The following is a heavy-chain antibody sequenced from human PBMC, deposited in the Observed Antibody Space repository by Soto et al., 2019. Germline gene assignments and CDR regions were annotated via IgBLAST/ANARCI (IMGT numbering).Heavy chain of an antibody. CDR2: ISGSGGST. V-gene: IGHV3-23*01. CDR1: GFTFSSYA. D-gene: IGHD7-27*01. J-gene: IGHJ6*03. CDR3: AKALTYWGLNYYYYMDV. Sequence: GGSLRLSCAASGFTFSSYAMSWVRQAPGKGLEWVSAISGSGGSTNYADSVKGRFTISRDNSKNTLYLQMNSLRAEDTAVYYCAKALTYWGLNYYYYMDVWGKGTTVTVSS.